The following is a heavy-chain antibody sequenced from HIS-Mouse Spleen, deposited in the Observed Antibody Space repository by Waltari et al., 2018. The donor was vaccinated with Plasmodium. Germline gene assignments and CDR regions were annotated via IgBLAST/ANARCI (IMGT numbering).Heavy chain of an antibody. Sequence: QVQLVQSGAEVTKPGASVKVSCKASGYTFTAYYLHLVRQAPGHGLEWMGWINPNSGGTNYAQKFQGRVTMTRDTSISTAYMELSRLRSDDTAVYYCARVLGYKAAAGTFVEYFQHWGQGTLVTVSS. D-gene: IGHD6-13*01. J-gene: IGHJ1*01. CDR1: GYTFTAYY. CDR2: INPNSGGT. CDR3: ARVLGYKAAAGTFVEYFQH. V-gene: IGHV1-2*02.